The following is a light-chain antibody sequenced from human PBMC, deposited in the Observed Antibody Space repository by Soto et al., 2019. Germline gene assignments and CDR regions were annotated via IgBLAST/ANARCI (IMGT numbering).Light chain of an antibody. CDR3: QQLNSYWYT. CDR1: QGISSY. CDR2: GAS. Sequence: DIQLTQSPSFLSASVGDRVTITCRASQGISSYLAWYQQKPGKAPKLLINGASTLQSGVPSRFSGSGSATEFTLTINSLQPEDIGTYYCQQLNSYWYTFGQGTKREI. V-gene: IGKV1-9*01. J-gene: IGKJ2*01.